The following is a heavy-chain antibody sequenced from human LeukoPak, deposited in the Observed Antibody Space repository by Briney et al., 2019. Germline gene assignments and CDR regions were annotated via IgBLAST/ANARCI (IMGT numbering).Heavy chain of an antibody. J-gene: IGHJ4*02. D-gene: IGHD6-19*01. CDR1: GDSVSINSVA. CDR3: ARGWYYFDY. V-gene: IGHV6-1*01. Sequence: SQTLSLTCAISGDSVSINSVAWNWIRQSPSRGLELLGRTYYRSKWYNDYAVSVKSRITINPNTSKNQFSLQLSSVTPEDTAVYFCARGWYYFDYWGQGTLVTVSS. CDR2: TYYRSKWYN.